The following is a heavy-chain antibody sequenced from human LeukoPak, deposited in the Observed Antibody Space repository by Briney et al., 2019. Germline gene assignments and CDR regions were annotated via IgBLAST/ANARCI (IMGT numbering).Heavy chain of an antibody. CDR1: GGSISSYY. CDR2: IYYSGST. D-gene: IGHD3-22*01. CDR3: ARASYYYDSSGYWGSRFDP. J-gene: IGHJ5*02. Sequence: PSETLSLTCTVSGGSISSYYWSWIRQPPGKGLEWIGYIYYSGSTNYNPSLKSRVTISVDTSKNQFSLKLSSVTAADTAVYYCARASYYYDSSGYWGSRFDPWGQGTLVTVSS. V-gene: IGHV4-59*01.